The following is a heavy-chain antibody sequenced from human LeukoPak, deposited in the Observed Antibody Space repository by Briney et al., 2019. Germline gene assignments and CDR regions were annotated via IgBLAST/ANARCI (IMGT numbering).Heavy chain of an antibody. CDR3: GRDISRTMDV. D-gene: IGHD2/OR15-2a*01. J-gene: IGHJ6*02. CDR2: INTDGSTT. CDR1: GFTFSSRW. Sequence: RGSLRLSCVASGFTFSSRWMHWVRQAPGKGLVWVSIINTDGSTTRYADFVEGRFTISRDNARNTLYLEMNSLRVEDTAVYFCGRDISRTMDVWGQGTTVTV. V-gene: IGHV3-74*01.